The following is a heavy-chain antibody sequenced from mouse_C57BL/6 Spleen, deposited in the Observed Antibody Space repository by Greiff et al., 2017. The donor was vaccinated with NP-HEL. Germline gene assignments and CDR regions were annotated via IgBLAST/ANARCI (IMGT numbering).Heavy chain of an antibody. V-gene: IGHV1-82*01. CDR2: IYPGDGAT. CDR1: GYAFSSSW. D-gene: IGHD1-1*01. CDR3: ARYVYYGSNYFDY. J-gene: IGHJ2*01. Sequence: VKLQQSGPELVKPGASVKISCKASGYAFSSSWMNWVKQRPGKGLEWIGRIYPGDGATNYNGKFKGKATLTADKSSSTAYMQLSSLTSEDSAVYFCARYVYYGSNYFDYWGQGTTLTVSS.